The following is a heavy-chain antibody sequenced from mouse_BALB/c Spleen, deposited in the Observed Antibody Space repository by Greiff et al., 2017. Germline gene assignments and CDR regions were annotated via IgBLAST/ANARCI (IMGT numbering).Heavy chain of an antibody. CDR3: ARGRITGNWYFDV. V-gene: IGHV1S137*01. D-gene: IGHD4-1*01. J-gene: IGHJ1*01. Sequence: QVQLQQSGAELVRPGVSVKISCKGSGYTFTDYAMHWVKQSHAKSLEWIGVISTYYGDASYNQKFKGKATMTVDKSSSTAYMELARLTSEDSAIYYCARGRITGNWYFDVWGAGTTVTVSS. CDR1: GYTFTDYA. CDR2: ISTYYGDA.